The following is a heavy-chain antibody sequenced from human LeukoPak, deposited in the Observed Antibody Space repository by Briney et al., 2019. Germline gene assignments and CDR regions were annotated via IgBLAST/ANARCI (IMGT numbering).Heavy chain of an antibody. Sequence: SETLSLTCTVSGGSISSSSYYWGWVRQPPGKGLEWIGSIYYSGSTYYNPTLKSRVTISVDTSKNQFSLKLSSVTAADTAVYYCARSQLVLDYWGQGTLVTVSS. CDR3: ARSQLVLDY. CDR1: GGSISSSSYY. CDR2: IYYSGST. D-gene: IGHD6-6*01. V-gene: IGHV4-39*07. J-gene: IGHJ4*02.